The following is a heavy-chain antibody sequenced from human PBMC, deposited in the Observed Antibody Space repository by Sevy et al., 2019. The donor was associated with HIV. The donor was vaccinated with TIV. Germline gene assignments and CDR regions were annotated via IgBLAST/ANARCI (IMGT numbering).Heavy chain of an antibody. D-gene: IGHD3-10*01. Sequence: GGSLRLSCADSGFTFPSYWMHWVRQPPGKGLVWVSRITPDGRFTPDGGRTNYADSVKGRCTISRDDASSTLYLHMNGLRVEDTAIYDCVRDAFGEFDLWGQGILVTVSS. V-gene: IGHV3-74*01. CDR1: GFTFPSYW. CDR2: ITPDGRFTPDGGRT. J-gene: IGHJ4*02. CDR3: VRDAFGEFDL.